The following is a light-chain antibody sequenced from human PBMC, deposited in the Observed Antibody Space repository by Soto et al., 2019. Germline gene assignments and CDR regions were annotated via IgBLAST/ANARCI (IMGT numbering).Light chain of an antibody. J-gene: IGKJ4*01. V-gene: IGKV1-8*01. CDR3: QQRYSIPLT. Sequence: TGCRVTITCRASQGISSYLAWYQQKPGKAPKVLISDASVLQSGVTSRFSGSGSGTDVTLTISSLKNEDDATYYCQQRYSIPLTFGGGTKVDIK. CDR2: DAS. CDR1: QGISSY.